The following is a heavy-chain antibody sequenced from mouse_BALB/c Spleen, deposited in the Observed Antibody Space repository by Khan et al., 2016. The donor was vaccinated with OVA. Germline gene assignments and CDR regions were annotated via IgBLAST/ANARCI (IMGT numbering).Heavy chain of an antibody. Sequence: EVELVESGGDLVKPGGPLKLSCAASGFTFSTFGMSWVRQTPDKRLEWVATISSGGSYTYYPDNVKGRFIISRDNAKNTLDLQMSSLKSEDTAMYYCTRLTYYYNCEGFSYWGQGNLGT. V-gene: IGHV5-6*01. D-gene: IGHD1-1*01. CDR3: TRLTYYYNCEGFSY. J-gene: IGHJ3*01. CDR1: GFTFSTFG. CDR2: ISSGGSYT.